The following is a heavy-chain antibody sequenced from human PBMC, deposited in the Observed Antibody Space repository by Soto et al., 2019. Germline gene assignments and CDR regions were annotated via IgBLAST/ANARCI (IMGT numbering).Heavy chain of an antibody. V-gene: IGHV4-31*03. CDR2: IYYSGST. CDR1: GGSISSGGYY. J-gene: IGHJ4*02. CDR3: ARVSDQWSNSWYIEPFDY. Sequence: TLSLTCTFSGGSISSGGYYWSWIRQHPGKGLEWIGYIYYSGSTYYNPSLKSRVTISVDTSKNQFSLKLSSVTAADTAVYYCARVSDQWSNSWYIEPFDYWGQGTLVTVSS. D-gene: IGHD6-13*01.